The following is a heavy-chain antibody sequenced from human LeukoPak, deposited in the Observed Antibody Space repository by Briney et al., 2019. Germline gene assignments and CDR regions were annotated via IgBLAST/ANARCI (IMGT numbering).Heavy chain of an antibody. CDR1: GFTFSSYW. J-gene: IGHJ4*02. D-gene: IGHD6-19*01. CDR2: TKGDESEQ. V-gene: IGHV3-7*01. CDR3: VRDGRSGWHFDY. Sequence: PGGSLRLSCTATGFTFSSYWMSWVRQAPGKGLEWVANTKGDESEQYTLDSVKGRFTVSRDYAKSSMSLQMNSLRAEDTAVYCCVRDGRSGWHFDYWGQGILVTVSS.